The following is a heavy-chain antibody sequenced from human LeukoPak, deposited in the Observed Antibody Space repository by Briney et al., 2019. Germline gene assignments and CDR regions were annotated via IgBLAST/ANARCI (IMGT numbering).Heavy chain of an antibody. V-gene: IGHV1-69*13. CDR1: GYTFSSYA. D-gene: IGHD3-22*01. CDR2: IIPNTGTA. CDR3: ARSYYYDSSGYSGAFDI. Sequence: GASVKVSCKASGYTFSSYAISWVRQAPGQGLEWMGWIIPNTGTANYAQDFTGRVTFTSDESTSTAYMQLSSLKSDDTAVYYCARSYYYDSSGYSGAFDIWGQGTMVTVSS. J-gene: IGHJ3*02.